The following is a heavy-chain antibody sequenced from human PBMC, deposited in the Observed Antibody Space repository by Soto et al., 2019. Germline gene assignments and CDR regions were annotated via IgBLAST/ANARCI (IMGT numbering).Heavy chain of an antibody. V-gene: IGHV4-61*01. J-gene: IGHJ4*02. D-gene: IGHD1-26*01. CDR1: GAPVSSETHF. CDR3: AREDMSGTYYFDY. CDR2: MYDSGIT. Sequence: QVQLQESGPGLVKPSETLSLTCTVSGAPVSSETHFWTWIRQPPGKGLEWIGYMYDSGITNSNPALKTRVTLSVDRSRNQFSLSLNSVTAADTAVYYCAREDMSGTYYFDYWGPGMQVTVSS.